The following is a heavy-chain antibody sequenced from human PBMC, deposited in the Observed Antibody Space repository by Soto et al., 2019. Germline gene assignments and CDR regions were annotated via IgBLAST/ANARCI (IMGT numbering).Heavy chain of an antibody. CDR3: ARGGEPLGYYGLDV. V-gene: IGHV4-61*01. CDR2: MYYTGVT. Sequence: SETLSLTCPVSGGSVRSGNHFWNWIRQPPGRGLEWLGYMYYTGVTNYNPSLKSRVSMSVDTSKDQFSLNLTSLTAADTAVYYCARGGEPLGYYGLDVWGQGTTVTVSS. CDR1: GGSVRSGNHF. J-gene: IGHJ6*02.